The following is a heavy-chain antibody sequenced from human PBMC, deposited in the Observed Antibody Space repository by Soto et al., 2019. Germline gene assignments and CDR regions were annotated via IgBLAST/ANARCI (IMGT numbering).Heavy chain of an antibody. CDR3: ARGGEPLGYYGLDV. V-gene: IGHV4-61*01. CDR2: MYYTGVT. Sequence: SETLSLTCPVSGGSVRSGNHFWNWIRQPPGRGLEWLGYMYYTGVTNYNPSLKSRVSMSVDTSKDQFSLNLTSLTAADTAVYYCARGGEPLGYYGLDVWGQGTTVTVSS. CDR1: GGSVRSGNHF. J-gene: IGHJ6*02.